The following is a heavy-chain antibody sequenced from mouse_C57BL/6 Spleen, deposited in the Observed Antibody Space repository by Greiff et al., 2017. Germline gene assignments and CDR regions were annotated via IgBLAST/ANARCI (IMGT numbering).Heavy chain of an antibody. Sequence: EVQLVESGGGLVKPGGSLKLSCAASGFTFSSYAMSWVRQTPEKRLEWVATISDGGSYTYYPDNVKGRFTISRDNAKNNLYLQMNHLKSEDTAMYYFARDQLLRSPMDYWGQGTSVTVSS. CDR3: ARDQLLRSPMDY. J-gene: IGHJ4*01. D-gene: IGHD1-1*01. V-gene: IGHV5-4*01. CDR2: ISDGGSYT. CDR1: GFTFSSYA.